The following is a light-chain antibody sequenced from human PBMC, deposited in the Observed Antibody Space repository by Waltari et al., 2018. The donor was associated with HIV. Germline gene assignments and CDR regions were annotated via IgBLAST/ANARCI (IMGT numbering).Light chain of an antibody. CDR1: GSNIGTQT. V-gene: IGLV1-44*01. J-gene: IGLJ3*02. CDR3: AAWDDSLSGFV. CDR2: HDH. Sequence: QSVLTQPPSLSAAPGHKINLSCSGGGSNIGTQTVTWYQQLPSRAPKLIIDHDHRRPSGVSDRFTASKSGTSASLFISKLQAADEATYYCAAWDDSLSGFVFGGGT.